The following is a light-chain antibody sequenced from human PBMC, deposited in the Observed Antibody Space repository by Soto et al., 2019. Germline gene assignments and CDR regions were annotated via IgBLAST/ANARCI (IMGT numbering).Light chain of an antibody. V-gene: IGKV1-9*01. Sequence: DIQLTQSPSFLSASVGDRVTITCRASQGISSYLAWYQQKPGTAPNLLIYAASTLQSGVPSRFSGSGSGTEFTLTISSLQPEDFATYYCQQLNTYPQITFGQGTRLGIK. J-gene: IGKJ5*01. CDR1: QGISSY. CDR3: QQLNTYPQIT. CDR2: AAS.